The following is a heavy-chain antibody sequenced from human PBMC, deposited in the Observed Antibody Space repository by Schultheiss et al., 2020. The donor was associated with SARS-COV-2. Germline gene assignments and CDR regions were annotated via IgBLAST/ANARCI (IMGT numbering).Heavy chain of an antibody. D-gene: IGHD5-12*01. J-gene: IGHJ4*02. CDR3: ARWLPNQGCFDY. CDR1: GFTFSSYG. Sequence: GGSLRLSCAASGFTFSSYGMHWVRQAPGKGLEWVALISYDGSNKYYADSVKGRFTISRDNSKNTLYLQMNSLRAEDTAVYYCARWLPNQGCFDYWGQGTLVTVSS. CDR2: ISYDGSNK. V-gene: IGHV3-30*03.